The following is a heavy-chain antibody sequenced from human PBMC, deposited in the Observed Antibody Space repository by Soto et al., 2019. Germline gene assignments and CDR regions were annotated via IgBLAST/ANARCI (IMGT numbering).Heavy chain of an antibody. D-gene: IGHD4-4*01. CDR1: GGSISSGDYY. Sequence: SETLSLTCTVSGGSISSGDYYWSWIRQPPGKGLEWIGYIYYSGSTYYNPSLKSRVTISVDTSKNQFSLKLSSVTAADTAVYYCARVRLTTVTTYDYYYGMDVWGQGTTVTVS. J-gene: IGHJ6*02. CDR3: ARVRLTTVTTYDYYYGMDV. V-gene: IGHV4-30-4*01. CDR2: IYYSGST.